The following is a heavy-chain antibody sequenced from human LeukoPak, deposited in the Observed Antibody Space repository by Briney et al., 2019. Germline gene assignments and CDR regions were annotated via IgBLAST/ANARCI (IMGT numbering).Heavy chain of an antibody. CDR2: IYTSGST. D-gene: IGHD2-15*01. J-gene: IGHJ4*02. CDR1: GGSISSYY. CDR3: ARDNRYCSGGTCYSGQDY. Sequence: SETLSLTCTVSGGSISSYYWSWIRQPAGKGLEWIGHIYTSGSTNYNPSLKSRVTMSVDTSKSQFSLILSSVTAADTAVYYCARDNRYCSGGTCYSGQDYWGQGTLVTVSS. V-gene: IGHV4-4*07.